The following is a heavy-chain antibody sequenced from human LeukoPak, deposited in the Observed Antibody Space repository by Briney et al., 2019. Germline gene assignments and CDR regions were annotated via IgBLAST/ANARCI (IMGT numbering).Heavy chain of an antibody. V-gene: IGHV3-7*03. CDR1: GFTFRSNW. CDR2: IKEDGSVT. J-gene: IGHJ5*01. Sequence: PGGPLRLSCAAPGFTFRSNWITWVRQAPGKGLKWVAHIKEDGSVTEYSESVKGRFTVSRDNAKNSLYLQMNTLRAEDTAVYYCLRWRGHAFFESWGQGTLVTVSS. CDR3: LRWRGHAFFES. D-gene: IGHD3-16*01.